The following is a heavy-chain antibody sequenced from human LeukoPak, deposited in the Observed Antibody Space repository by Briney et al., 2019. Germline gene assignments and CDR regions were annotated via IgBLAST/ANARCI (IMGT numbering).Heavy chain of an antibody. CDR1: GFTFSSYW. J-gene: IGHJ4*02. V-gene: IGHV3-7*03. Sequence: PGGSLRLSCAASGFTFSSYWMSWVRQAPGKGLEWVANIKQDGSEKYYVDSVKGRFTISRDNAKNSLYLEMNSLRAEDTALYFCARPLGITGTTPFDFWGQGTRVTVSS. CDR2: IKQDGSEK. CDR3: ARPLGITGTTPFDF. D-gene: IGHD1-7*01.